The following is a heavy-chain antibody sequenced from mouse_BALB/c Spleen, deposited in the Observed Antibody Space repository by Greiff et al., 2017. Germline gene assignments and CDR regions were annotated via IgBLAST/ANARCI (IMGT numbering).Heavy chain of an antibody. CDR1: GFSLSTSGMG. D-gene: IGHD2-10*02. J-gene: IGHJ2*01. V-gene: IGHV8-12*01. Sequence: QVTLKESGPGILQPSQTLSLTCSFSGFSLSTSGMGVSWIRQPSGKGLEWLAHIYWDDDKRYNPSLKSRLTISKDTSRNQVFLKITSVDTADTATYYCARLYGNSDYWGQGTTLTVSS. CDR2: IYWDDDK. CDR3: ARLYGNSDY.